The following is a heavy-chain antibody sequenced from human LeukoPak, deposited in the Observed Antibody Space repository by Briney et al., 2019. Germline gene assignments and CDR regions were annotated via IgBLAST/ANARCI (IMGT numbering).Heavy chain of an antibody. J-gene: IGHJ3*02. V-gene: IGHV3-33*01. CDR3: ARDGPGECSSTSCYYVGAFDI. Sequence: GGSLRLSCAAPGFTFSSYGMHWVRQAPGKGLEWVAVIWYDGSNKYYADSVKGRFTISRDNSKNTLYLQMNSLRAEDTAVYYCARDGPGECSSTSCYYVGAFDIWGQGTMVTVSS. D-gene: IGHD2-2*01. CDR1: GFTFSSYG. CDR2: IWYDGSNK.